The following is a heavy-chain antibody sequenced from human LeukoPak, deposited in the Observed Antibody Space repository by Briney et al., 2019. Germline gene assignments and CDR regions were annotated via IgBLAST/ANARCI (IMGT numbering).Heavy chain of an antibody. D-gene: IGHD2-15*01. CDR2: ISAYNGNT. J-gene: IGHJ6*02. CDR3: ARAQRVVVVVVAATKVLGYYGMDV. Sequence: GSSVTVSCKASGYTFTSYGISWVRQTPGQGLEWMGWISAYNGNTNYAQKFQGRVTITADESTSTAYMELSSLRSEDTAVYYCARAQRVVVVVVAATKVLGYYGMDVWGQGTTVTVSS. CDR1: GYTFTSYG. V-gene: IGHV1-18*01.